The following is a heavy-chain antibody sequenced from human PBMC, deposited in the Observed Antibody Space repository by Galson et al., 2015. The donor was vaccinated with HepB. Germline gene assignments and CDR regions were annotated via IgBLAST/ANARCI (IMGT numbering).Heavy chain of an antibody. Sequence: SLRLSCAASGFTFSSYSMNWVRQAPGKGLEWVSSISSSSSYIYYADSVKGRFTISRDNAKNSLYLQMNSLRAEDTAVYYCASLYSGSYRVRLVPEGWGQGTLVTVSS. V-gene: IGHV3-21*01. CDR1: GFTFSSYS. D-gene: IGHD1-26*01. CDR2: ISSSSSYI. J-gene: IGHJ4*02. CDR3: ASLYSGSYRVRLVPEG.